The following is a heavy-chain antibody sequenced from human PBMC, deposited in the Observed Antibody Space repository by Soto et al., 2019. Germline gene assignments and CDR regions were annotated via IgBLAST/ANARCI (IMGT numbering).Heavy chain of an antibody. Sequence: GGSLSLSWAAAGYNFSSYGMHWVRPAPGKGLEWVSAISGSGGSTYYADSVKGRFTISRDNSKNTLYLQMNSLRAEDTAVYYCAKDPSNRSGWYLNWFDPWGQGTLVTVSS. D-gene: IGHD6-19*01. J-gene: IGHJ5*02. CDR2: ISGSGGST. CDR1: GYNFSSYG. CDR3: AKDPSNRSGWYLNWFDP. V-gene: IGHV3-23*01.